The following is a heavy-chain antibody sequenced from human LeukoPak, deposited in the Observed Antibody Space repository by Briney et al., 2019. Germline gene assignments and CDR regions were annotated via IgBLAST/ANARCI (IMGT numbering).Heavy chain of an antibody. D-gene: IGHD6-19*01. V-gene: IGHV3-30*18. CDR3: AKDQGIAVAGKETEYFQH. Sequence: GGSLRLSRAASGFTFSSYGMHWVRQAPGKGLEWVAVISYDGSNKYYADSVKGRFTISRDNSKNTLYLQMNSLRAEDTAVYYCAKDQGIAVAGKETEYFQHWGQGTLVTVSS. CDR1: GFTFSSYG. J-gene: IGHJ1*01. CDR2: ISYDGSNK.